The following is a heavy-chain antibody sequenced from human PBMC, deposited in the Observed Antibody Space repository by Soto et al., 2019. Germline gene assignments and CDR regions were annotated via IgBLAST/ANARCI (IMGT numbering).Heavy chain of an antibody. CDR3: ARDSIVVVVAATGYYYGMDV. J-gene: IGHJ6*02. V-gene: IGHV3-74*01. CDR1: GFTLSNAW. Sequence: GGSLRLSCAASGFTLSNAWINWVRQAPGKGLVWVSRINSDGSSTSYADSVKGRFTISRDNAKNTLYLQMNSLRAEDTAVYYCARDSIVVVVAATGYYYGMDVWGQGTTVTVSS. D-gene: IGHD2-15*01. CDR2: INSDGSST.